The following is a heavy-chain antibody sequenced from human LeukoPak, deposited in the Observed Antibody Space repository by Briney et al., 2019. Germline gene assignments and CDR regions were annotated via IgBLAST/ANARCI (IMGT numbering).Heavy chain of an antibody. V-gene: IGHV1-18*01. CDR2: ISAYNGNT. J-gene: IGHJ6*02. D-gene: IGHD3-10*01. CDR3: VRVDGSGRLSYYGMDV. Sequence: SVKVSSKASGYTFTSYGISWVRQAPGRGLEWVGWISAYNGNTNYARNPHGRVTMTTDTSTSTAYIELRSLRSADRAVYYCVRVDGSGRLSYYGMDVWGQGTTLTVPS. CDR1: GYTFTSYG.